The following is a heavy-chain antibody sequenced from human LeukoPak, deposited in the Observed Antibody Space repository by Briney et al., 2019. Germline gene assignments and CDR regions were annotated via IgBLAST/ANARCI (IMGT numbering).Heavy chain of an antibody. J-gene: IGHJ6*03. CDR3: ARGYLTEGGATARRVHYMDV. V-gene: IGHV4-59*01. D-gene: IGHD5-12*01. CDR1: GGSISSYY. CDR2: IYYSGST. Sequence: PSETLSLTCTVSGGSISSYYWSWIRQPPGKGLEWIGYIYYSGSTNYTPSLKSRVTISVDTSKNQFSLKLSSVTAADTAVYYCARGYLTEGGATARRVHYMDVWGKGTTVTVSS.